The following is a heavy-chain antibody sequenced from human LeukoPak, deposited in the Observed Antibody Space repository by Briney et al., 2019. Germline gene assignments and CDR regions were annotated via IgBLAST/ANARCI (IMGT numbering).Heavy chain of an antibody. CDR3: ARDYYYGSGSYPTPFDY. CDR2: TYYRSKWYN. CDR1: GDSVSSNSAA. V-gene: IGHV6-1*01. D-gene: IGHD3-10*01. Sequence: SRTLSLTCAISGDSVSSNSAAWNWIRQSPSRGLEWLGRTYYRSKWYNDYAVSVKSRITINPDTSKNQFSLQLNSVTPEDTAVYYCARDYYYGSGSYPTPFDYWGQGTLVTVSS. J-gene: IGHJ4*02.